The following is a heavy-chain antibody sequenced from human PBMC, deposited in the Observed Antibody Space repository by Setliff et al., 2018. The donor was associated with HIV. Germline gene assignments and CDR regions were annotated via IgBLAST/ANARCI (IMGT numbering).Heavy chain of an antibody. CDR1: GYTLTEVS. CDR3: ARGLRGVIKGRYYYMDV. J-gene: IGHJ6*03. Sequence: ASVKVSCKVSGYTLTEVSIHWMRQAPGQGLEWLAVINPGRGNTNYAQSFQGRVTVTRDTSTDTVYMELNSLRPEDTADYYCARGLRGVIKGRYYYMDVWGKGTTVTVSS. V-gene: IGHV1-46*01. D-gene: IGHD3-10*01. CDR2: INPGRGNT.